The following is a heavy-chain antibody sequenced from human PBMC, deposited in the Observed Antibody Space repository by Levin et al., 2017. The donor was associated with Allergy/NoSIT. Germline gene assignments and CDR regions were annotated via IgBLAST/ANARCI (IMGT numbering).Heavy chain of an antibody. D-gene: IGHD6-13*01. Sequence: PGGSLRLSCAASGFTFSDHYMDWVRQAPGKGLEWVGRTRKKANGYSTEYAASVKGRFTISRDDSKNSLYLQMNSLKTEDTAVYFCTRVIVAAGLRYFDYWGQGTLVTVSS. CDR3: TRVIVAAGLRYFDY. CDR1: GFTFSDHY. J-gene: IGHJ4*02. CDR2: TRKKANGYST. V-gene: IGHV3-72*01.